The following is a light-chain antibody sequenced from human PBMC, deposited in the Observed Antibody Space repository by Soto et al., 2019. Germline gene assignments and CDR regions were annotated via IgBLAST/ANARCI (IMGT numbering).Light chain of an antibody. CDR1: QTISSW. CDR3: QQYHTSSIT. V-gene: IGKV1-5*01. CDR2: DAS. J-gene: IGKJ5*01. Sequence: DIQITQSPSTLSASVGDRVTITCRASQTISSWLAWYQQKPGKAPTLLIYDASTLERGVPSRFSGTGSGTEFTLSIDSLQPDDFATYYCQQYHTSSITFGQGTRLEIK.